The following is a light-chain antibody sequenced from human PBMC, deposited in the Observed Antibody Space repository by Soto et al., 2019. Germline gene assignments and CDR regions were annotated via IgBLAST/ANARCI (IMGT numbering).Light chain of an antibody. V-gene: IGKV3-11*01. Sequence: EIVLTQSPATLSLSPGERATLSCRASQSVSSYLAWFQQKPGQVPRLLIYGASNMATGIPARFSGSGSGTDFTLTITSLEPEDSAVYYCQVRNNWPPKITFGQGTRLEIK. J-gene: IGKJ5*01. CDR3: QVRNNWPPKIT. CDR1: QSVSSY. CDR2: GAS.